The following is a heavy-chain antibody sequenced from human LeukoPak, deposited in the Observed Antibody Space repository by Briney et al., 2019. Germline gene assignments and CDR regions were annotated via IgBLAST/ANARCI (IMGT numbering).Heavy chain of an antibody. CDR1: GFTFSNAW. D-gene: IGHD2/OR15-2a*01. V-gene: IGHV3-21*01. CDR2: ISSSSSYI. CDR3: ARADFASFDY. J-gene: IGHJ4*02. Sequence: GGSLRLSCAASGFTFSNAWMNWVRQAPGKGLEWVSSISSSSSYIYYADSVKGRFTISRDNAKNSLYLQMNSLRAEDTAVYYCARADFASFDYWGQGTLVTVSS.